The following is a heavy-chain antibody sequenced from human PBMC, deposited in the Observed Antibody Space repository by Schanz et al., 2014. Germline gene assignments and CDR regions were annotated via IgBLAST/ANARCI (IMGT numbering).Heavy chain of an antibody. CDR3: VRDSFFAFDY. J-gene: IGHJ4*02. CDR1: TFTFSSDC. V-gene: IGHV3-48*01. Sequence: EVQLAESGGGLVQPGGSLRLSCAASTFTFSSDCMNWVRQAPGKGLEWVSYVSRSTPDIYYADSVKGRFTMSRDNAKNSVFLQMNSLRAEDTAVYYCVRDSFFAFDYWGQGTLVTVSS. CDR2: VSRSTPDI. D-gene: IGHD3-3*01.